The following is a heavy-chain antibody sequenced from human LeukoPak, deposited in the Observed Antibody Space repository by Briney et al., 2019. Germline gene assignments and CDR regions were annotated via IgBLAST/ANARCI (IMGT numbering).Heavy chain of an antibody. CDR3: ARIRRTSYGMDV. J-gene: IGHJ6*02. D-gene: IGHD1/OR15-1a*01. CDR2: IYYSGST. V-gene: IGHV4-61*08. CDR1: GGPISSGDHY. Sequence: PSETLSLTCTVSGGPISSGDHYWSWIRQPPGKGLEWIGYIYYSGSTNYNPSLKSRVTISVDTSMNQFSLKLSSVTAADTAVYYCARIRRTSYGMDVWGQGTTVTVS.